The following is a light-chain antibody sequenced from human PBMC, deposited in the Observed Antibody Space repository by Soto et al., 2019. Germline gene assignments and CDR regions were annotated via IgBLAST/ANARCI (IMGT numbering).Light chain of an antibody. J-gene: IGKJ1*01. Sequence: EIVLTQSPGSLSLSPGQRATLSCRASQSVDTTFFAWYQKKPGQAPRLLIQGASKRATGIPDRFSGSGSGTDFTLIISRLEHEDFAVYYCQQYMSSVTFGQGTKVEIK. CDR3: QQYMSSVT. CDR2: GAS. V-gene: IGKV3-20*01. CDR1: QSVDTTF.